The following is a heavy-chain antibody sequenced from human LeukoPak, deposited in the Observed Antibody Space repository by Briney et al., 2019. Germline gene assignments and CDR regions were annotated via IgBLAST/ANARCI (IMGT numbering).Heavy chain of an antibody. D-gene: IGHD3-10*01. CDR1: GGSFSGYY. J-gene: IGHJ4*02. V-gene: IGHV4-34*01. Sequence: PSEALSLTGAVDGGSFSGYYWSWIRQPPGKGLDWIGEINHSGSTNYNPSLKSGVTISVDTSTNQFSRKLSSVTAADTAVYYCARQIDGFGEFDYFDYWGQGTLVTVSS. CDR3: ARQIDGFGEFDYFDY. CDR2: INHSGST.